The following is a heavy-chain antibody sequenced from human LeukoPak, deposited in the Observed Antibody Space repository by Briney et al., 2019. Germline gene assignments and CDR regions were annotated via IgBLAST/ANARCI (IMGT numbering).Heavy chain of an antibody. V-gene: IGHV3-7*01. CDR1: GFTFSSYW. CDR3: ARGLLDYGDPFDY. D-gene: IGHD4-17*01. CDR2: IKQDGSEK. J-gene: IGHJ4*02. Sequence: GGSLRLSCAASGFTFSSYWMSWVRQAPGKGLEWVANIKQDGSEKYYVDSVKGRFTISRDNAKNSLYLQMNSLRAEDTAVYYCARGLLDYGDPFDYWGQGTLVTVSS.